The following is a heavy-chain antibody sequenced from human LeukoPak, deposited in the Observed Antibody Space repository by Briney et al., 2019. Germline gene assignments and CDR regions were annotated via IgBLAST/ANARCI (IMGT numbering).Heavy chain of an antibody. V-gene: IGHV4-39*07. CDR1: GGSISSSSYY. CDR3: AREYGSGSYFRGNFDY. CDR2: IYYSGST. D-gene: IGHD3-10*01. Sequence: TSETLSLTCTVSGGSISSSSYYWGWIRQPPGKGLEWIGSIYYSGSTYYKPSLKSRVTISVDTSKNQFSLKVTSLTAADTAVYYCAREYGSGSYFRGNFDYWGQGTLVTVSS. J-gene: IGHJ4*02.